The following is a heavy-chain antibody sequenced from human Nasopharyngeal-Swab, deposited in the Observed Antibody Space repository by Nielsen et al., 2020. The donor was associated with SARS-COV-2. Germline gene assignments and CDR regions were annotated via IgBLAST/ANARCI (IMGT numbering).Heavy chain of an antibody. Sequence: GESLKISCAASGFTISSKYMSWVRQAPGKGLEWVSVIYSGGSAYYADSVKGRFTISRDNSKNTLYLQMNSLRAEDTAVYYCARDLGATDYWGQGTLVTVSS. CDR1: GFTISSKY. CDR2: IYSGGSA. CDR3: ARDLGATDY. J-gene: IGHJ4*02. V-gene: IGHV3-53*01. D-gene: IGHD1-26*01.